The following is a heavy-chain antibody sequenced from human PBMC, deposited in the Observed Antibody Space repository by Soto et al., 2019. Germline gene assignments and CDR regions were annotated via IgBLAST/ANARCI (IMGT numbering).Heavy chain of an antibody. Sequence: QVQLQQWGAGLLKPSETLSLTCAVYGGSFTGYYWSWLRQPPGKGPEWSGEINHSGSTKYNPSRENRVTISVDTSKNQFSLRLNSVSAADTAVYYCARTGGMDLWSQGDTVTVSS. CDR2: INHSGST. CDR1: GGSFTGYY. J-gene: IGHJ6*02. CDR3: ARTGGMDL. V-gene: IGHV4-34*01.